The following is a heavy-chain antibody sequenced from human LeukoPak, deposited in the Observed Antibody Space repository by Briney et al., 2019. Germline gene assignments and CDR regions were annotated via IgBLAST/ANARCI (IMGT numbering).Heavy chain of an antibody. D-gene: IGHD3-9*01. CDR2: ISGSGGST. J-gene: IGHJ4*02. CDR1: GFTFSSYG. V-gene: IGHV3-23*01. Sequence: GGTLRLSCAASGFTFSSYGMSWVRQAPGKGLEWVSAISGSGGSTYYADSVKGRFTISRDNSKNTLYLQMNSLRAEDTAVYYCAKLILTGNSLDYWDQGTLVTVSS. CDR3: AKLILTGNSLDY.